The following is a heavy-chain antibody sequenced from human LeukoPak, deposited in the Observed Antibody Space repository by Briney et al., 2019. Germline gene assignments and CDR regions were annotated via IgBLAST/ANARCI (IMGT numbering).Heavy chain of an antibody. V-gene: IGHV6-1*01. J-gene: IGHJ5*02. CDR3: AREGGGYSYAIKYWFDP. CDR1: GDSVSSKTAA. Sequence: SQTLSLTCAISGDSVSSKTAAWNWIRQSPSRGLEWLGRTYYRSKWYNDYAVSVKSRITINPDTSKNQFSLQLNSVTPEDTAVYYCAREGGGYSYAIKYWFDPWGQGTLVTVSS. CDR2: TYYRSKWYN. D-gene: IGHD5-18*01.